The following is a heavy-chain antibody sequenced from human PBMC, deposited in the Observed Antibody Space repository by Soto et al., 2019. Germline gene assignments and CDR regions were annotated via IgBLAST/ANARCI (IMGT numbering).Heavy chain of an antibody. V-gene: IGHV4-61*01. J-gene: IGHJ4*02. D-gene: IGHD1-26*01. CDR1: RGSVSSQTHF. CDR2: KYYSGIS. Sequence: QVQLQESGPGLLKPSETLSLTCTVTRGSVSSQTHFWTWIRQPPGKGLEWIGYKYYSGISNYNPSLQSRVTISVDTSKNQFSLRLTSVTAADTAVYVCVREDMSGTYYFDAWGQGALVTVSS. CDR3: VREDMSGTYYFDA.